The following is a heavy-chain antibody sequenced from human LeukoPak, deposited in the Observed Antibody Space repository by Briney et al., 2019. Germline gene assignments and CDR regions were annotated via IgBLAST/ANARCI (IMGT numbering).Heavy chain of an antibody. CDR2: INPNSGGT. V-gene: IGHV1-2*02. CDR3: ARDSASGSYNYYYGMDV. J-gene: IGHJ6*02. Sequence: ASVKVSCKASGYTFTGYYMHWVRQAPGQGLEWMGWINPNSGGTNYAQKFQGRVTMTRDTSISTAYMELSRLRSDDTAVYYCARDSASGSYNYYYGMDVWGQGTTVTVSS. CDR1: GYTFTGYY. D-gene: IGHD3-10*01.